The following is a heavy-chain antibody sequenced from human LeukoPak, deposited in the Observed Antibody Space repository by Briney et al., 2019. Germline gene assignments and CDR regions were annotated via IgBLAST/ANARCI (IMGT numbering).Heavy chain of an antibody. CDR2: IYRSGST. Sequence: SQTLSLTCAVSGGSISSGGYSWRWIRQPPGKGLEWIGYIYRSGSTYYNPSLKSRVTISVDRSKNQFSLKLSSVTAADTAVYYCARVAESWEFDYWGQGTLVTVSS. D-gene: IGHD1-26*01. CDR1: GGSISSGGYS. V-gene: IGHV4-30-2*01. CDR3: ARVAESWEFDY. J-gene: IGHJ4*02.